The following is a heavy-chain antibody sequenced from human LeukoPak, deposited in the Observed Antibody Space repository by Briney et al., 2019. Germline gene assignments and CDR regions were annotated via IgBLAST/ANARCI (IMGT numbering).Heavy chain of an antibody. CDR3: ARDMAHYFDSSGYSF. CDR2: IYSGGST. D-gene: IGHD3-22*01. V-gene: IGHV3-53*01. Sequence: PGGSLRLSCAASGFTVSSNYMSWVRQAPGKGLEWVSVIYSGGSTYYADSVKGRFTISRDNAKNSLYLQMNSLRDEDTAVYYCARDMAHYFDSSGYSFWGQRTLVTVSS. CDR1: GFTVSSNY. J-gene: IGHJ4*02.